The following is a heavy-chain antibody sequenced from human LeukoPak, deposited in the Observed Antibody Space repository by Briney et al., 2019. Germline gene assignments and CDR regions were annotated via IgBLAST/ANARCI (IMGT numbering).Heavy chain of an antibody. D-gene: IGHD6-6*01. CDR3: QKYSASSFDY. CDR1: GFIFDNYA. J-gene: IGHJ4*02. Sequence: GGSLRLSCTASGFIFDNYAMSWFRQAPGKGLEWVAFIRGKAYNGKTEYAGSVQGRFTITRDDYKSIAYLQMNSLKTDDTAVYYCQKYSASSFDYWGQGTLVTVSS. CDR2: IRGKAYNGKT. V-gene: IGHV3-49*03.